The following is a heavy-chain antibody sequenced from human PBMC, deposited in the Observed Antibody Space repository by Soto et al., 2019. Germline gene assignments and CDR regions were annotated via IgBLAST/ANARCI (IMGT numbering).Heavy chain of an antibody. D-gene: IGHD3-22*01. CDR2: IKQDGSEK. CDR3: ARDLGMIVVLGAFDI. V-gene: IGHV3-7*01. Sequence: EVQLVESGGGLVQPGGSLRLSCAASGFTFSSYWMSWVRQAPGKGLEWVANIKQDGSEKYYVDSVKGRFTISRDNAKNSLYLQMNSLRAEDTAVYYCARDLGMIVVLGAFDIWGQGTMVTVSS. J-gene: IGHJ3*02. CDR1: GFTFSSYW.